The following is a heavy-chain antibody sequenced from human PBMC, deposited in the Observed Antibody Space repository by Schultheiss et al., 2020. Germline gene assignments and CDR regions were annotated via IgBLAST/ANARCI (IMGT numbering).Heavy chain of an antibody. CDR2: INPSGGT. J-gene: IGHJ4*02. D-gene: IGHD3-10*01. V-gene: IGHV1-2*04. Sequence: ASVKVSCKASGYTFTSYDINWVRQATGQGLEWMGIINPSGGTNYAQKFQGWVTMTRDTSISTAYMELSRLRSDDTAVYYCARDGSGSYRLDYWGQGTLVTVSS. CDR3: ARDGSGSYRLDY. CDR1: GYTFTSYD.